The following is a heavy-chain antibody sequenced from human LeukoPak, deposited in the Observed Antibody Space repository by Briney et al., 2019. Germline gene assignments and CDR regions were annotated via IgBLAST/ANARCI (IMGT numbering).Heavy chain of an antibody. CDR3: ARGAGGRGYSGYDYGRPAPHSWFDP. CDR2: INHSGST. D-gene: IGHD5-12*01. V-gene: IGHV4-34*01. J-gene: IGHJ5*02. Sequence: SETLSLTCAVYGGSFSGYYWSWIRQPPGKGLEWIGEINHSGSTNYNPSLKSRVTISVDTSKNQFSLKLSSVTAADTAVYYCARGAGGRGYSGYDYGRPAPHSWFDPWGQGALVTVSS. CDR1: GGSFSGYY.